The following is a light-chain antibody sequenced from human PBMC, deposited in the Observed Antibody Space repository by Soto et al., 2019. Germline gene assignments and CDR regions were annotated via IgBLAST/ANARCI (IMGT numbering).Light chain of an antibody. Sequence: DIQMTQSPSTLSASVGDRVSITCRASQSLNSWLAWYQQKPGKAPKLLIYKTSTLESGVPSRFSGSGSGTEFTPTISNLQPDDFAAYYCQKYNSAPLTFGGGTKVDIK. CDR1: QSLNSW. J-gene: IGKJ4*01. CDR2: KTS. CDR3: QKYNSAPLT. V-gene: IGKV1-5*03.